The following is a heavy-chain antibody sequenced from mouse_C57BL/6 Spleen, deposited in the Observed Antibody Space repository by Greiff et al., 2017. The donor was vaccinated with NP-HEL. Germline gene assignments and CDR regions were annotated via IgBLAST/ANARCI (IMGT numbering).Heavy chain of an antibody. CDR2: INPYNGGT. V-gene: IGHV1-19*01. Sequence: EVQLQQSGPVLVKPGASVKMSCKASGYTFTDYYMNWVKQSHGKSLEWIGVINPYNGGTSYNQKFKGKATLTVDKSSSTAYMELNSLTSEDSAVYYCAREVGRNYFDYWGQGTTLTVSS. J-gene: IGHJ2*01. D-gene: IGHD4-1*01. CDR1: GYTFTDYY. CDR3: AREVGRNYFDY.